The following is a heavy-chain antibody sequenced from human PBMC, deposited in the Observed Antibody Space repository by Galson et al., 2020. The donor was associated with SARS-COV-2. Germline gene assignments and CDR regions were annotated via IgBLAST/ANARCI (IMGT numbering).Heavy chain of an antibody. J-gene: IGHJ5*02. CDR2: ISHSGTI. Sequence: SETLSLTCAVSGYSISSGYYWGWIRQPPGEGLEWIGSISHSGTIYSNPSLKSRITMSVDTSKNQFSLKLSSVTAADMAVYYCARERESYSGSGYRWFDPWGQGTLVTVSS. V-gene: IGHV4-38-2*02. CDR3: ARERESYSGSGYRWFDP. CDR1: GYSISSGYY. D-gene: IGHD6-13*01.